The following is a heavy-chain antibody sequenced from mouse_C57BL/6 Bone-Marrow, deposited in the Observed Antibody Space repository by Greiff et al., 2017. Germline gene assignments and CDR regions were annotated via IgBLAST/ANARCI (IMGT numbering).Heavy chain of an antibody. CDR1: GYTFTNYW. J-gene: IGHJ2*01. CDR3: ARHYSKGFDY. D-gene: IGHD2-5*01. Sequence: VQLQQSGAELVRPGTSVKMSCKASGYTFTNYWIGWAKQRPGHGLEWIGDIYPGGGYTNYNEKFKGKATLTAAKSSSTAYMQFSSLTSEDSASYYWARHYSKGFDYWGQGTTLTVSS. V-gene: IGHV1-63*01. CDR2: IYPGGGYT.